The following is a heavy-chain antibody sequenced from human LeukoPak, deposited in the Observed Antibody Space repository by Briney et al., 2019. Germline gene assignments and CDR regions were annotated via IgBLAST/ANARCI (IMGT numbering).Heavy chain of an antibody. D-gene: IGHD6-19*01. J-gene: IGHJ5*01. CDR2: ISSSSSSI. Sequence: PGGSLRLSCAASGLTFSSYSMNWVRQAPGKGLEWVSYISSSSSSIYYADAVKGRVTISRDNAKKSLYLEMNSLRAEDTAVYYCAKTGYSSSWFDYWGQGTLVTVSS. CDR1: GLTFSSYS. CDR3: AKTGYSSSWFDY. V-gene: IGHV3-48*01.